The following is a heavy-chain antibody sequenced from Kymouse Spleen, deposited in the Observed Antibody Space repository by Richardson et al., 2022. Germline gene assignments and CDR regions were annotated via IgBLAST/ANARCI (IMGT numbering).Heavy chain of an antibody. CDR2: ISSSSSYI. CDR1: GFTFSSYS. D-gene: IGHD1-7*01. V-gene: IGHV3-21*03. Sequence: EVQLVESGGGLVKPGGSLRLSCAASGFTFSSYSMNWVRQAPGKGLEWVSSISSSSSYIYYADSVKGRFTISRDNAKNSLYLQMNSLRAEDTAVYYCARDRRNWNYVDYYYYGMDVWGQGTTVTVSS. J-gene: IGHJ6*02. CDR3: ARDRRNWNYVDYYYYGMDV.